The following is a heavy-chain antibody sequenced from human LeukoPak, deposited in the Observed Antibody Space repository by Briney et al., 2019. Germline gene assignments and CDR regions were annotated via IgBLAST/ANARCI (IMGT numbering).Heavy chain of an antibody. CDR1: GGSISSYY. Sequence: SETLSLTCTVSGGSISSYYWSWIRQPPGKGLEWIGYIYYSGSTNYNSSLKSRVTISVDTSKNQFSLKLSSVTAADTAVYYCARVRRDGYPSWGQGTLVTVSS. CDR3: ARVRRDGYPS. D-gene: IGHD5-24*01. CDR2: IYYSGST. V-gene: IGHV4-59*01. J-gene: IGHJ4*02.